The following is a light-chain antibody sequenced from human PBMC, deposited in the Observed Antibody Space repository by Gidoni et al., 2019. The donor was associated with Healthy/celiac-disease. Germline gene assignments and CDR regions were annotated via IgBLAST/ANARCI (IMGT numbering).Light chain of an antibody. CDR3: QQSYSTWT. CDR1: QSISSY. J-gene: IGKJ1*01. CDR2: AAS. V-gene: IGKV1-39*01. Sequence: DIQMTPSPSSLSASVGDRVPITCRARQSISSYLNWYQQKPGKAPKLLIYAASSLQSGVPSRFSGRGSGKDFTLTISRLQHEDFATYYCQQSYSTWTFGQGTKVEIK.